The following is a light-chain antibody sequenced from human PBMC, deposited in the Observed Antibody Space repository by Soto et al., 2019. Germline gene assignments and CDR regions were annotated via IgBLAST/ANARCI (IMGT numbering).Light chain of an antibody. J-gene: IGKJ4*01. CDR3: QQYSQWPLT. Sequence: EVVMTQSPATLSVSPGGGVTLSCRASQGIGDTLAWYQHKPGQTPRLLMYGVSTRATGIPARFGGSGSATEFTLTISSLQSEDFAVYYCQQYSQWPLTFGGGTKVDIK. CDR2: GVS. CDR1: QGIGDT. V-gene: IGKV3-15*01.